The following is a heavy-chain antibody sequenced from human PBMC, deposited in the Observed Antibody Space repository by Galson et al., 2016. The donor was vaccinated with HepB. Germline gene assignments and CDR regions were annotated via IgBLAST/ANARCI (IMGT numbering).Heavy chain of an antibody. CDR2: IRDSGDIT. J-gene: IGHJ4*02. CDR3: AKGMHPKPSDHWTDDS. Sequence: SLRLSCAASGFTLSNYAMTWVRQTPGKGPEWVSTIRDSGDITYYADSVRGRFTISRDSSKNTLYLQMNSLRVEDTAVYYCAKGMHPKPSDHWTDDSWGQGTLATVSS. D-gene: IGHD3/OR15-3a*01. CDR1: GFTLSNYA. V-gene: IGHV3-23*01.